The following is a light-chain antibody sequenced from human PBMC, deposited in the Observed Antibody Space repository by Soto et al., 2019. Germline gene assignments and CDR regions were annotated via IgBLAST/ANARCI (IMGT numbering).Light chain of an antibody. CDR2: VAS. V-gene: IGKV1-39*01. CDR3: QQRSNWPT. J-gene: IGKJ4*01. CDR1: QTISSY. Sequence: DIQMTQSPSSLSASVVDRVTITFRASQTISSYLNWYQQKPGKAPKLLIYVASSLQGGVPSRFSGSGSGTEFTLTISSLEPEDFAVYYCQQRSNWPTFGGGTKVDI.